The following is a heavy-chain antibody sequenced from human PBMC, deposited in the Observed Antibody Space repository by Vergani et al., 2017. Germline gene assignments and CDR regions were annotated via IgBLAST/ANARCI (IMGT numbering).Heavy chain of an antibody. J-gene: IGHJ4*02. CDR2: IGNYGGSI. CDR1: GFTFTYHG. Sequence: EVNLVESGGGLVHPGGSLRLACATSGFTFTYHGMYWVRQGPGKGLEFVSGIGNYGGSIQYGNSVKGRFIISRDNSKRTVFLQMGSLTTEDTAVYYCARGASGDYVSSFDYWGQGTLVTVSS. V-gene: IGHV3-64*01. D-gene: IGHD4-17*01. CDR3: ARGASGDYVSSFDY.